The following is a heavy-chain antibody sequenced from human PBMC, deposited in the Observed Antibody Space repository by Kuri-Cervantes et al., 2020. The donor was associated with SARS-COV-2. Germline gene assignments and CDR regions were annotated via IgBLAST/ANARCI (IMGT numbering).Heavy chain of an antibody. Sequence: GGSLRLSCAASGFTFSSYAMSWVRQAPGKGLEWVGRIKSKTDGGTTDYAAPVKGRFTISRDDSKNTLYLQMNSLKTEDTAVYYCTTDPFGVVRIYYYYYGMDVWGQGTTVTVSS. J-gene: IGHJ6*02. V-gene: IGHV3-15*01. CDR3: TTDPFGVVRIYYYYYGMDV. CDR2: IKSKTDGGTT. D-gene: IGHD3-3*01. CDR1: GFTFSSYA.